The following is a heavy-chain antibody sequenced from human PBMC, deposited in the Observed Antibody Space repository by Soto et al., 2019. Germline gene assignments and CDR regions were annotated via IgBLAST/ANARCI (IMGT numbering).Heavy chain of an antibody. CDR3: ARRRYSGYDYDY. D-gene: IGHD5-12*01. J-gene: IGHJ4*02. CDR1: GGSISSYY. CDR2: IYYSGST. V-gene: IGHV4-59*08. Sequence: QVQLQESGPGLVKPSETLSLTCTVSGGSISSYYWSWIRQPPGKGLEWIGYIYYSGSTNYNPSLKSRVPISVDTSKNQFSLKLSSVTAAYTAVYYCARRRYSGYDYDYWGQGTLVTVSS.